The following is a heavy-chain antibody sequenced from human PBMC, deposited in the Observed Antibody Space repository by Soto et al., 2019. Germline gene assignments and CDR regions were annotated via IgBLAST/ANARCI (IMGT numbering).Heavy chain of an antibody. J-gene: IGHJ4*02. D-gene: IGHD5-18*01. CDR3: ARGGYSYGATLDY. V-gene: IGHV1-69*02. CDR1: GGTFSSYT. Sequence: QVQLVQSGAEVKKPGSSVKVSCKASGGTFSSYTISWVRQAPGQGLEWMGRIIPILGIANDAQKFQGRVTITADQSTSTAYMELSSLRSEDTAVYYCARGGYSYGATLDYCGKGTLVTVAS. CDR2: IIPILGIA.